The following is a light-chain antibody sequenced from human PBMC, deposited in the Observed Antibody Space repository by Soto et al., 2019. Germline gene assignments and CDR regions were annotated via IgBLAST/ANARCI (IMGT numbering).Light chain of an antibody. CDR3: QQANSFTIT. V-gene: IGKV1-12*01. J-gene: IGKJ5*01. CDR1: QSIRSW. CDR2: AAS. Sequence: DIQMNQSPSSLSASVRDRVTITCRASQSIRSWLAWYQQKQGKAPKFXIYAASSLQSGVPSRFSGSGAGTDCTRTISSLQPEDVATDYCQQANSFTITFGQGTRLEIK.